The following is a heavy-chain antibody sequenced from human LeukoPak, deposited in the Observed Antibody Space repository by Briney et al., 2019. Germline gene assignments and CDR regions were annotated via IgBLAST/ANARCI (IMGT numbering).Heavy chain of an antibody. D-gene: IGHD2-2*02. CDR1: EFTFSRYA. Sequence: GGSLRLSCAASEFTFSRYAMNWVRQAPGKGLEWVSGISGSGVNTYYADSVRGRFTISRDNSKNTLYLQMNSLRAGDTAVYYCAKDWWAHCSSTSCYSGGHYGMDVWGQGTTVTVSS. V-gene: IGHV3-23*01. CDR2: ISGSGVNT. J-gene: IGHJ6*02. CDR3: AKDWWAHCSSTSCYSGGHYGMDV.